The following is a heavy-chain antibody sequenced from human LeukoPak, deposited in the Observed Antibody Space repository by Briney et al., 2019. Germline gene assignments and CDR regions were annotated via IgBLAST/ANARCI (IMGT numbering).Heavy chain of an antibody. CDR2: ISGSGGST. D-gene: IGHD3-22*01. Sequence: GGALRLSCAASGFTFSSYAMSWVRQAPGKGLEWVSAISGSGGSTYYADSVKGRFTISRDNSKNTLSLQVHSLRAEDTAIYYCATHASYFYDATGHHFDYWGQGTLVTVSS. CDR3: ATHASYFYDATGHHFDY. V-gene: IGHV3-23*01. CDR1: GFTFSSYA. J-gene: IGHJ4*02.